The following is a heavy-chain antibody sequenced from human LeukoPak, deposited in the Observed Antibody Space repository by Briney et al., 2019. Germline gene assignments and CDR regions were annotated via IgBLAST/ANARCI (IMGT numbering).Heavy chain of an antibody. CDR3: AKCSMEWFGESPGMDV. CDR1: GFTFSSYA. CDR2: IRGSGDVT. D-gene: IGHD3-10*01. V-gene: IGHV3-23*01. J-gene: IGHJ6*02. Sequence: GGSLRLSCGASGFTFSSYAMSWVRQAPGKGLEWVSGIRGSGDVTYYADSVKGRFAISRDNSKSTLYLQMNSLRVEDTAVYYCAKCSMEWFGESPGMDVWGQGTTVTVSS.